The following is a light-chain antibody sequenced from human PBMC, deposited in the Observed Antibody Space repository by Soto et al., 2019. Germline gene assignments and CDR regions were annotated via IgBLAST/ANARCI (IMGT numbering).Light chain of an antibody. J-gene: IGKJ3*01. CDR1: QSVSSSY. CDR2: GAS. CDR3: QQYGRSPPIT. V-gene: IGKV3-20*01. Sequence: EIALTQSPGTLSLSPGERATLSCRASQSVSSSYLAWYQQKPGQAPRLLIYGASSRATGITDRFSGSGSGTAFTHTIIRLEPEDFAVYYYQQYGRSPPITFGRGTKVAIK.